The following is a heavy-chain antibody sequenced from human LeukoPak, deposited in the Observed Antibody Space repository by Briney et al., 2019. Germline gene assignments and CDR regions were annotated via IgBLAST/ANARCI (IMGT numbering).Heavy chain of an antibody. CDR3: ARRIAAPRNPLGYWFDP. CDR1: GYSFTSYW. Sequence: GESLKIPCKGSGYSFTSYWIGWVRQMPGKGLEWVGIIYPGDSDTRYSPSFQGQVTISADKSISTAYLQWSSLKASDTDMYYCARRIAAPRNPLGYWFDPWGQGTLVTVSS. J-gene: IGHJ5*02. D-gene: IGHD6-6*01. CDR2: IYPGDSDT. V-gene: IGHV5-51*01.